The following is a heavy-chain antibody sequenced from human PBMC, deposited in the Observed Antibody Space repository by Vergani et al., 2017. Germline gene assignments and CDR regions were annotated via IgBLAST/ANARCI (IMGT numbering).Heavy chain of an antibody. CDR2: IYYSGST. CDR3: ARGDIVVVPAAMGGAPDAFDI. CDR1: GGSISSYY. V-gene: IGHV4-59*01. J-gene: IGHJ3*02. D-gene: IGHD2-2*01. Sequence: QVQLQESGPGLVKPSETLSLTCTVSGGSISSYYWSWIRQPPGXGLEWIGYIYYSGSTNYNPSLKSRVTISVDTSKNQFSLKLSSVTAADTAVYYCARGDIVVVPAAMGGAPDAFDIGGQGTMVTVSS.